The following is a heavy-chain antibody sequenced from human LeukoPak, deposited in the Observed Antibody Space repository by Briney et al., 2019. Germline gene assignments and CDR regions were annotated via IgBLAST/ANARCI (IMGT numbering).Heavy chain of an antibody. CDR2: ISYDGSNK. CDR1: GFTFSNYA. D-gene: IGHD2-21*01. CDR3: ARDQGPYCGGDCPYNWFDP. Sequence: GGSLRLSCVASGFTFSNYAIHWVRQAPGKGLEWVAVISYDGSNKYYADSVKGRFTISRDNSKNTLYLQMNSLRAEDTAVYYCARDQGPYCGGDCPYNWFDPWGQGTLVTVSS. V-gene: IGHV3-30-3*01. J-gene: IGHJ5*02.